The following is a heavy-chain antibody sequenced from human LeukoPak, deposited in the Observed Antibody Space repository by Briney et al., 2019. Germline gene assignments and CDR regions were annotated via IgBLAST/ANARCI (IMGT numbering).Heavy chain of an antibody. Sequence: SETLSLTCTVSGGSISSYYWSWIRQPPGKGLEWIAYISYSGSTNYNPSLKSRVTISVDTSKNQFSLNLSSVSAADRAVYYCARLQFAGWDRYFDLWGRGTLVTVSS. V-gene: IGHV4-59*08. CDR2: ISYSGST. CDR3: ARLQFAGWDRYFDL. CDR1: GGSISSYY. J-gene: IGHJ2*01. D-gene: IGHD5-24*01.